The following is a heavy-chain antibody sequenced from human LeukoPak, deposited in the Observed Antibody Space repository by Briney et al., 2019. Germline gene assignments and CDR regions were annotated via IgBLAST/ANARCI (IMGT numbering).Heavy chain of an antibody. V-gene: IGHV4-4*02. CDR3: AGLVGRYSSGLYYYYFDY. J-gene: IGHJ4*02. CDR2: MCLSGTT. Sequence: SETLSLTCTVSGDSINSLDLWSWVRQPTGKGLEWIGEMCLSGTTHSNPSVKSRVTISIDKSKNQFFLNLSSVTAADTAVYYCAGLVGRYSSGLYYYYFDYWGQGTLVTVSS. CDR1: GDSINSLDL. D-gene: IGHD3-22*01.